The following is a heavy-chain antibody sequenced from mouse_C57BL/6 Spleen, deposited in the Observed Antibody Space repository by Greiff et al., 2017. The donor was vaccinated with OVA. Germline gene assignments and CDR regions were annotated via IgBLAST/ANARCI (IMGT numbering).Heavy chain of an antibody. CDR3: ASSGLLLRGYFDY. CDR1: GYTFTSYG. V-gene: IGHV1-81*01. Sequence: QVQLQQSGAELARPGASVKLSCKASGYTFTSYGISWVKQSTGQGLEWIGEIYPRSGNTYYNEKFKGKATLTADKSSSTAYVELRSLTSEDSAVYCGASSGLLLRGYFDYWGQGTTLTVSS. J-gene: IGHJ2*01. D-gene: IGHD1-1*01. CDR2: IYPRSGNT.